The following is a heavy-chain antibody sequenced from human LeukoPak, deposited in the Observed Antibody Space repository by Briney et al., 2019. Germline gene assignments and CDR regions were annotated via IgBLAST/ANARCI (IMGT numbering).Heavy chain of an antibody. CDR2: ISSSGTTI. V-gene: IGHV3-48*03. D-gene: IGHD1-1*01. CDR3: ARERKYDSNFDY. J-gene: IGHJ4*02. Sequence: PGGSLRLSCVASGFTFSGYEMNWVRQAPGKGLEWVSYISSSGTTIYGADSVKGRFTISRDNARNSLYLQMNSLRAEDTAVYYCARERKYDSNFDYWGQGTLVTVSS. CDR1: GFTFSGYE.